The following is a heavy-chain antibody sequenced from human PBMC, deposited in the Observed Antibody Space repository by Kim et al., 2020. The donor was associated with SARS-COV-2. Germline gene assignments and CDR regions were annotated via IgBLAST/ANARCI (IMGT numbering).Heavy chain of an antibody. V-gene: IGHV3-48*03. J-gene: IGHJ6*02. D-gene: IGHD2-2*01. Sequence: GGSLRLSCAASGFTFSSYEMNWVRQAPGKGLEWVSYISSSGSTIYYADSVKGRFTISRDNAKNSLYLQMNSLRAEDTAVYYCARDQGQYQLLEEDVLLSYYYYGMDVWGQGTTVTVSS. CDR3: ARDQGQYQLLEEDVLLSYYYYGMDV. CDR2: ISSSGSTI. CDR1: GFTFSSYE.